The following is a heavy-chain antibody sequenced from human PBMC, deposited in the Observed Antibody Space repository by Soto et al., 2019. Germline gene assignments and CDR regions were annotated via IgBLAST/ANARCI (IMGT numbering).Heavy chain of an antibody. J-gene: IGHJ4*02. CDR1: GGSFSGYY. CDR3: ATAHCSSTSCYGRYFDY. V-gene: IGHV4-34*01. D-gene: IGHD2-2*01. CDR2: INHSGST. Sequence: SETLSLTCAVYGGSFSGYYWSWIRQPPGKGLEWIGEINHSGSTNYNPSLKSRVTISVDTSKNQFSLKLSSVTAADTAVYYCATAHCSSTSCYGRYFDYWGQGTLVTVSS.